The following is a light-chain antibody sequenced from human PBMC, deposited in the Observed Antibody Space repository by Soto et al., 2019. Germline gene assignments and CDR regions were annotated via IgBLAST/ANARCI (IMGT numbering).Light chain of an antibody. CDR2: GAS. V-gene: IGKV1-39*01. CDR3: QQGYSISWT. J-gene: IGKJ1*01. CDR1: QSISSY. Sequence: DIQITQSPSSLSASVGDRVTITCRASQSISSYLNWYQQRPVKAPKVLIYGASTLQSGVPSRFSGSGSGTEFTLTISSLQPEAFANYYCQQGYSISWTFGQGTKVDXK.